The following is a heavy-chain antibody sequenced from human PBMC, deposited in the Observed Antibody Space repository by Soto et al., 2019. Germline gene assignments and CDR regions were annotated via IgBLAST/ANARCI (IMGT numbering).Heavy chain of an antibody. J-gene: IGHJ5*01. Sequence: EVQLVESGGGLVQPGGSLRLSCAASGFTFRNYWMHWVRQVPGKGLVWVSRIDSDGSSTNYADSVKGRFTICRDNAKNAVYMAMNCLIAEGTGVCSCATALASGVTNLYFCAFDAWGQGTPVTVSS. CDR2: IDSDGSST. CDR3: ATALASGVTNLYFCAFDA. CDR1: GFTFRNYW. V-gene: IGHV3-74*01. D-gene: IGHD2-8*01.